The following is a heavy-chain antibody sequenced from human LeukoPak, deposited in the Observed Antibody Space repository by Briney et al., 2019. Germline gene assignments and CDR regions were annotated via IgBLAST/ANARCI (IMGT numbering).Heavy chain of an antibody. D-gene: IGHD3-22*01. Sequence: PSETLSLTCTVSGGSISSGDYYWSWIRQPPGRGLEWIGYIYYNGATYYNPSLESRVTMSVDTPKDQFSLRLSSVTAADTAVYYCASTRGSGYPVYYFDNWGQGALVIVSS. CDR1: GGSISSGDYY. CDR3: ASTRGSGYPVYYFDN. CDR2: IYYNGAT. J-gene: IGHJ4*02. V-gene: IGHV4-30-4*01.